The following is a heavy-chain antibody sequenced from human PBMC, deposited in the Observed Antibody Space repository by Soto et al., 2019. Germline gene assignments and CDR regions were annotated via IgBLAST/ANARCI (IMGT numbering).Heavy chain of an antibody. CDR1: GGSISSYY. V-gene: IGHV4-59*01. J-gene: IGHJ3*02. CDR3: ASRYGSAFDI. CDR2: TYYGGST. D-gene: IGHD3-10*01. Sequence: QVQLQESGPGLVKPSETLSLTCTVSGGSISSYYWSWIRQPPGKGLEWIGYTYYGGSTNYNPSLNRRVTIAVDTSKHQFSLKLSSATAADTAVYYCASRYGSAFDIWGQGTMVTVSS.